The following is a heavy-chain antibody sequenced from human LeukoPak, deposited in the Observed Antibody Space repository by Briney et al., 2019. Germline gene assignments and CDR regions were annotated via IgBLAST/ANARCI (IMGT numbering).Heavy chain of an antibody. J-gene: IGHJ1*01. CDR1: GYTFTSYY. V-gene: IGHV1-46*01. Sequence: ASVKVSCKASGYTFTSYYLHWVRQAPGQGLEWMGIINPSGGSTSYPQKFQGRITMTRDTSTSTVYMELSSLRSEDTAVYYCARDSYSSSWYAYFQHWGQGTLVTVSS. D-gene: IGHD6-13*01. CDR3: ARDSYSSSWYAYFQH. CDR2: INPSGGST.